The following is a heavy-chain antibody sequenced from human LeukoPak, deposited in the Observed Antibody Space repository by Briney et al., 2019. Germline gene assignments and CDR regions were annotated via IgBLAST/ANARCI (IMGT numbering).Heavy chain of an antibody. J-gene: IGHJ1*01. D-gene: IGHD6-19*01. CDR1: GYTFTSYG. V-gene: IGHV1-18*01. CDR2: ISAYNGNT. CDR3: ARDRRGWLVPGRSHIGWAEFQH. Sequence: ASVKVSCKASGYTFTSYGISWVRQAPGQGLEWMGWISAYNGNTKHAQKLQGRVTMTTDTSTSTAYMELRSLRSDDTAVYYCARDRRGWLVPGRSHIGWAEFQHWGQGTLVTVSS.